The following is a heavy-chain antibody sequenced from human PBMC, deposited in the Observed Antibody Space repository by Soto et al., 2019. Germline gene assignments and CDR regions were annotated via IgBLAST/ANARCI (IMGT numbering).Heavy chain of an antibody. V-gene: IGHV3-33*05. Sequence: GGSLRLSCAGSGFAFRTYGIHWVRQAPGKGLEWVSFISYDADKKYYRDSVQGRFTISRDNAKNTVSLQMNSLRAEDTAVYYCAREVRAAAGYYFDYWGQGTLVTVSS. J-gene: IGHJ4*02. CDR2: ISYDADKK. CDR3: AREVRAAAGYYFDY. D-gene: IGHD6-13*01. CDR1: GFAFRTYG.